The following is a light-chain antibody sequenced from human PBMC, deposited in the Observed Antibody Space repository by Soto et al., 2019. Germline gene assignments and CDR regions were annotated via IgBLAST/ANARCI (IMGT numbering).Light chain of an antibody. V-gene: IGKV3-20*01. J-gene: IGKJ1*01. CDR3: QQYASTPWT. CDR2: GAS. Sequence: EIVLTQSPGTLSLSPGERATLSCRASQSISTNYLAWYQQKPGLAPRLLIYGASSRATGIPDRFSGSGSGTNFSLTISRLVPEDVAVYFCQQYASTPWTFGQGTKVEV. CDR1: QSISTNY.